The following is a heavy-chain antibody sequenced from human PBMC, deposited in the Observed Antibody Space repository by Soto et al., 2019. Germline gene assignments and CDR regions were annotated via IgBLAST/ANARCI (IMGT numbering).Heavy chain of an antibody. D-gene: IGHD6-13*01. CDR2: IGAGYGT. J-gene: IGHJ4*02. CDR1: GFTFGSYA. CDR3: APPYSSSWFSPFAY. V-gene: IGHV3-23*01. Sequence: EVQLLESGGGLVQPGGSLRLSCAASGFTFGSYAMSWVRQAPGKGLEWVSSIGAGYGTYYADSVKGRLTISRDNSKNTLYLQMNSLRAEDTAIYYCAPPYSSSWFSPFAYWGQGSLVTVSS.